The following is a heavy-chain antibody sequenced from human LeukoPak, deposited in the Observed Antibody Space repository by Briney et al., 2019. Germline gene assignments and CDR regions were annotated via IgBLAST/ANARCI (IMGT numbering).Heavy chain of an antibody. CDR1: GYSFNNYW. D-gene: IGHD3-22*01. V-gene: IGHV5-51*01. Sequence: GESLKISCKGSGYSFNNYWIGWVRQMPGKGLEWMGIIYPGDSDTRYSPSFQGQVTISADKSISIAYLQWSSLKASDTAMYYCARLYYFDSSSYEGGGYLDYWGQGTLVTVSS. CDR3: ARLYYFDSSSYEGGGYLDY. J-gene: IGHJ4*02. CDR2: IYPGDSDT.